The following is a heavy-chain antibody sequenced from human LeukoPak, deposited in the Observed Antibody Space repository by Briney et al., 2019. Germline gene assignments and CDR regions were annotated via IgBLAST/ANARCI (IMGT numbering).Heavy chain of an antibody. Sequence: GGSLRLSCTASGFTFGDYAMSWVRQAPGKGLEWVGFIRSKAYGGTTEYAASVKDRFTISRDGSKSIAYLQMNSLKTEDTAVYYCTRAFWHCSSTSCSLNGFDPWGQGTLVTVSS. V-gene: IGHV3-49*04. D-gene: IGHD2-2*01. CDR3: TRAFWHCSSTSCSLNGFDP. CDR2: IRSKAYGGTT. J-gene: IGHJ5*02. CDR1: GFTFGDYA.